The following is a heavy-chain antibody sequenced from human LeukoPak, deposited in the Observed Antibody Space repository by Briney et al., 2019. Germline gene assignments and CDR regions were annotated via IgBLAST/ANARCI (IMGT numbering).Heavy chain of an antibody. CDR3: ARGGRWGTDY. CDR2: INHSGST. Sequence: SETLSLTCTVSGGSISSYYWSWIRQPPGKGLEWIGEINHSGSTNYNPSLKSRVTISVDTSKNQFSLKLSSVTAADTAVYYCARGGRWGTDYWGQGTLVTVSS. J-gene: IGHJ4*02. CDR1: GGSISSYY. D-gene: IGHD3-16*01. V-gene: IGHV4-34*01.